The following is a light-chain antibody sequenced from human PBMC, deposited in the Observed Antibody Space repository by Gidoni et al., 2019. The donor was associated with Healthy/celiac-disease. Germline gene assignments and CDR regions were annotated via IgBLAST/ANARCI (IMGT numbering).Light chain of an antibody. CDR2: DVS. Sequence: QSALTQPRSVSGSPGQSVTISCPGTSSDVGNYNYVSWYQQSPGKAPKLMIYDVSKRPPGVPDRFSGSKSGNTASLTISGLQAEDEADYYCCSFAATYAWVFGGGTKLTVL. V-gene: IGLV2-11*01. CDR1: SSDVGNYNY. CDR3: CSFAATYAWV. J-gene: IGLJ3*02.